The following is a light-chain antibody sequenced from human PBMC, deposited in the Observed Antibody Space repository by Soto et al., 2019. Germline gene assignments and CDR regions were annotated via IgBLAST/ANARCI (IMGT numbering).Light chain of an antibody. Sequence: EIVMTQSPATLSVSPGERVTLSCSASQSVSGNLAWYQQKPGQAPSLLIYGASTRATGIPARFSGSGSGTEFTLTISSLQSEDFAVYYCQQYNNWLFTFGGGTRVEIK. J-gene: IGKJ4*01. CDR2: GAS. V-gene: IGKV3-15*01. CDR1: QSVSGN. CDR3: QQYNNWLFT.